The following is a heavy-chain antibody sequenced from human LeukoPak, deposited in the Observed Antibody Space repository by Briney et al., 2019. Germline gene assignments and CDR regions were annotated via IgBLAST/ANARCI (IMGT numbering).Heavy chain of an antibody. Sequence: SETLSLTCTVSGGSISSGDYYWSWIRQPPGKGLEWIGYIYYSGNTNYNPSLKSRVTISVDTSKNQFSLKLSSVTAADTAVYYCTTYYYDSSGYYYFDYWGQGTLVTVSS. J-gene: IGHJ4*02. CDR2: IYYSGNT. CDR1: GGSISSGDYY. V-gene: IGHV4-61*08. CDR3: TTYYYDSSGYYYFDY. D-gene: IGHD3-22*01.